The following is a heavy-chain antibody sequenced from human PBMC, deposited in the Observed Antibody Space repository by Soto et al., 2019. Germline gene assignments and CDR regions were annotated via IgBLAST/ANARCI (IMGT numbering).Heavy chain of an antibody. V-gene: IGHV3-74*01. J-gene: IGHJ4*02. D-gene: IGHD1-26*01. CDR3: ARGGAMGVDY. Sequence: ASLRLSCTASGFTFNTHWMHWVRQAPGKGLVWVSRIYFDGITTNYADSVKGRLTVSRDNAKNTVYLHVNTLRDEDTAVYYCARGGAMGVDYWGQGTLVTVSS. CDR2: IYFDGITT. CDR1: GFTFNTHW.